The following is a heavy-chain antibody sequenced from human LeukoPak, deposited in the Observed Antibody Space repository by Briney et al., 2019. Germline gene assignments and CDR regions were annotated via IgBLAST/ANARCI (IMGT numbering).Heavy chain of an antibody. CDR1: GGTFSSYA. J-gene: IGHJ6*02. CDR3: ARAPSRVAGKDYYYGMDV. Sequence: SVKVSCKASGGTFSSYAISWVRQAPGQGLEWMGGIIPIFGTANYAQKFQGRVTITADESTSTAYMELSSLRSEDTAVYYCARAPSRVAGKDYYYGMDVWGQGTTVIVSS. CDR2: IIPIFGTA. D-gene: IGHD6-19*01. V-gene: IGHV1-69*13.